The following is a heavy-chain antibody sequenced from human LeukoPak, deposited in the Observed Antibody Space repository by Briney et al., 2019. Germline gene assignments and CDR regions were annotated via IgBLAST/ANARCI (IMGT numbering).Heavy chain of an antibody. Sequence: ASVKVSCMASGYTFTSYDINWVRQATGQGLEWMGWMNPNSGNTGYAQKFQGRVTMTRNTSISTAYMELSSLRSEDTAVYYCARGRSKRFLEWLSIYYFDYWGQGTLVTVSS. D-gene: IGHD3-3*01. CDR3: ARGRSKRFLEWLSIYYFDY. CDR2: MNPNSGNT. J-gene: IGHJ4*02. V-gene: IGHV1-8*01. CDR1: GYTFTSYD.